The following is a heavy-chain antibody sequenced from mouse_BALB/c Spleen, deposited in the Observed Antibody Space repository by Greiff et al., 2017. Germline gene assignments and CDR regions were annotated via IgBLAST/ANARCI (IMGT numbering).Heavy chain of an antibody. D-gene: IGHD2-10*01. CDR1: GYSITSDYA. Sequence: EVKLMESGPGLVKPSQSLSLTCTVTGYSITSDYAWNWIRQFPGNKLEWMGYISYSGSTSYNPSLKSRISITRDTSKNQFFLQLNSVTTEDTATYYCATGAYYGNPYAMDYWGQGTSVTVSS. CDR2: ISYSGST. V-gene: IGHV3-2*02. CDR3: ATGAYYGNPYAMDY. J-gene: IGHJ4*01.